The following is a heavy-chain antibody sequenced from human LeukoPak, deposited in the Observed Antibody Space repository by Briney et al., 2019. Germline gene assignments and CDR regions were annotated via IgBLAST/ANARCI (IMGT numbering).Heavy chain of an antibody. CDR3: TRVVGRTGVSGGATVPFEHMDV. CDR1: GFTFGDYA. D-gene: IGHD4-11*01. J-gene: IGHJ6*03. Sequence: GGSLRLSCTASGFTFGDYAMSWFRQAPGKGLEWVGFIRSKAYGGTTEYAASVKGRFTISRDDSKSIAYLQMNSLKTEDTAVYYCTRVVGRTGVSGGATVPFEHMDVWGKGTTVTVSS. CDR2: IRSKAYGGTT. V-gene: IGHV3-49*03.